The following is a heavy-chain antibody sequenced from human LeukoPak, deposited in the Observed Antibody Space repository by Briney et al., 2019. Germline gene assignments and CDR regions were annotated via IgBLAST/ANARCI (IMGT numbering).Heavy chain of an antibody. D-gene: IGHD6-19*01. J-gene: IGHJ4*02. V-gene: IGHV3-11*01. CDR2: ISSSGSTI. CDR1: GFTFSDYY. CDR3: ATPRGIAVAGRPIDY. Sequence: PGGSLRLSCAASGFTFSDYYMSWIRQAPGKGLEWVSYISSSGSTIYYADSVKGRFTISRDNSKNTLYLQMNSLRAEDTAVYYCATPRGIAVAGRPIDYWGQGTLVTVSS.